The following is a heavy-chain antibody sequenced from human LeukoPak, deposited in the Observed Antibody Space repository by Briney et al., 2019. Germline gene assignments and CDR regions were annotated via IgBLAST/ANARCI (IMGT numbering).Heavy chain of an antibody. V-gene: IGHV3-9*01. CDR3: AKHSTGTWYGDFQH. D-gene: IGHD6-13*01. J-gene: IGHJ1*01. CDR2: ITFNSGSI. Sequence: PGRSLRLSCAASGFTFDDYSMHWVRQAPGKGLEWVSGITFNSGSIGYADSVKGRFTISRDNAKNSLYLQMNSLRPEDTALYYCAKHSTGTWYGDFQHWGQGTLVTVSS. CDR1: GFTFDDYS.